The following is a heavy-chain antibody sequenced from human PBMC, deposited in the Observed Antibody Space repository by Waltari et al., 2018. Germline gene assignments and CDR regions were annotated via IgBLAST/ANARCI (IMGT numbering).Heavy chain of an antibody. Sequence: QVQLVESGGGVVQPGGSLRLSCAASGFTFSSYGMPWVRQAPGKGLEWVAFIRYDGSNKYYADSVKGRFTISRDNSKNTLYLQMNSLRAEDTAVYYCANNEYYYYYMDVWGKGTTVTVSS. V-gene: IGHV3-30*02. D-gene: IGHD1-1*01. CDR3: ANNEYYYYYMDV. J-gene: IGHJ6*03. CDR2: IRYDGSNK. CDR1: GFTFSSYG.